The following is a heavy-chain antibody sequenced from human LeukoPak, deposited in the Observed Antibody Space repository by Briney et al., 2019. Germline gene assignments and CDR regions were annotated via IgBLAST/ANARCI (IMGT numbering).Heavy chain of an antibody. CDR1: GDSVSSKSVS. Sequence: SQTLSLTCAISGDSVSSKSVSWSWIRQSPSGGLEFLGRTRYRSTWMTFYSLSVQSRMTINADTSRNHVSLRLNSVTPEDTALYYWVRDFNWGFDYWGQGTLVTVSS. D-gene: IGHD7-27*01. V-gene: IGHV6-1*01. CDR2: TRYRSTWMT. CDR3: VRDFNWGFDY. J-gene: IGHJ4*02.